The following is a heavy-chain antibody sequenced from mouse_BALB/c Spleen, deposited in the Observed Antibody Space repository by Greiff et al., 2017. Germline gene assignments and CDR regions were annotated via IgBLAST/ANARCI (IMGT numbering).Heavy chain of an antibody. CDR2: ISYSGST. V-gene: IGHV3-2*02. CDR1: GYSITSDYA. D-gene: IGHD1-2*01. CDR3: ARKAAGYAMDY. J-gene: IGHJ4*01. Sequence: EVQRVESGPGLVKPSQSLSLTCTVTGYSITSDYAWNWIRQFPGNKLEWMGYISYSGSTSYNPSLKSRISITRDTSKNQFFLQLNSVTTEDTATYYCARKAAGYAMDYWGQGTSVTVSS.